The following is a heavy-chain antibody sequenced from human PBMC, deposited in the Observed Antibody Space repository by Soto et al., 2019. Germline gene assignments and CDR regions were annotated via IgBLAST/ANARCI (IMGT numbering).Heavy chain of an antibody. CDR3: SVVVVSDTRNSLGY. D-gene: IGHD2-15*01. Sequence: PGGSLRLSCAASGFTFSSYWRHWVRQAPGKGLVWVSRINSDGSSTNYADSVKGRFTISRDNAKNTLYLQMNSLRAEDTAVYYCSVVVVSDTRNSLGYWGQGTLVTVSS. J-gene: IGHJ4*02. CDR2: INSDGSST. V-gene: IGHV3-74*01. CDR1: GFTFSSYW.